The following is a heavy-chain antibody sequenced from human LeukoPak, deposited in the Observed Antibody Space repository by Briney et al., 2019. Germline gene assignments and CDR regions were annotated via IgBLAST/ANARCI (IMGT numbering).Heavy chain of an antibody. J-gene: IGHJ4*02. D-gene: IGHD3-10*01. Sequence: GGSMRLSCAASGFTVSSNYMSWVRQAPGKGLEWVSVIYSGGSTYYADSVKGRFTISRDNSQNTLYLQMNSLRAEDTAVYYCARGYGSGSYPFDYWGQGTLVTVSS. CDR2: IYSGGST. CDR1: GFTVSSNY. CDR3: ARGYGSGSYPFDY. V-gene: IGHV3-66*01.